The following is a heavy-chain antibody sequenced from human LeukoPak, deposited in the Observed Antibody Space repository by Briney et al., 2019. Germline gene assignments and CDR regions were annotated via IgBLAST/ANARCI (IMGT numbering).Heavy chain of an antibody. Sequence: SETLSLTCTVSGASISSSSYCWGWIRQPPGKGLEWIGTIYYSGSIDYNPSLKSRVTISVDTSKNHLSLKLSSVTAADTAVYYCARRDTTMIRVFDYWGQGTLVTVSS. J-gene: IGHJ4*02. CDR1: GASISSSSYC. CDR3: ARRDTTMIRVFDY. D-gene: IGHD5-18*01. V-gene: IGHV4-39*02. CDR2: IYYSGSI.